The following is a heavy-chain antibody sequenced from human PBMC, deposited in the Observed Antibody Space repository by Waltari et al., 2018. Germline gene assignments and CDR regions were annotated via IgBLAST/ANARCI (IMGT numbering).Heavy chain of an antibody. CDR1: GFTFSSYD. CDR2: IDTAGDT. J-gene: IGHJ6*02. CDR3: ARVSPSSSRRYYYYGMDV. V-gene: IGHV3-13*01. Sequence: EVQLVESGGGLVQPGESLRLSCSASGFTFSSYDMHWVRQPTGQGLEWVSGIDTAGDTYYAGSVKGRFTISRDNAKNAFYRQMNSLTAEDTAVYYCARVSPSSSRRYYYYGMDVWGQGTTVTVSS. D-gene: IGHD6-6*01.